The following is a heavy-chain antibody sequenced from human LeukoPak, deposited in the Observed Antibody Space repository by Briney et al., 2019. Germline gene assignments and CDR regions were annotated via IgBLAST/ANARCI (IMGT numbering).Heavy chain of an antibody. J-gene: IGHJ6*02. V-gene: IGHV3-9*01. D-gene: IGHD5-18*01. Sequence: GGSLRLSCAASGSTFDDYAMHWVRQAPGKGLEWVSGISWNSGSIGYADSVKGRFTISRDNAKNSLYLQMNSLRAEDTALYYCAKVQDSSPLYGMDVWGQGTTVTVSS. CDR2: ISWNSGSI. CDR1: GSTFDDYA. CDR3: AKVQDSSPLYGMDV.